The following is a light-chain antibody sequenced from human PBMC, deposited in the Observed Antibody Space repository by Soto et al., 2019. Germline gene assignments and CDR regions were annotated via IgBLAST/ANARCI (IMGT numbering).Light chain of an antibody. CDR2: AAS. V-gene: IGKV1-39*01. CDR3: QQTYGTLT. Sequence: DIQMTQSPSSLSASVGDRVTITCRASQNIYSNLNWYQQKPGKAPQLLIYAASTLQSWVPSRFSGSGSGTDFALVISSLQPEDSATCYCQQTYGTLTFGGGTKVQF. CDR1: QNIYSN. J-gene: IGKJ4*01.